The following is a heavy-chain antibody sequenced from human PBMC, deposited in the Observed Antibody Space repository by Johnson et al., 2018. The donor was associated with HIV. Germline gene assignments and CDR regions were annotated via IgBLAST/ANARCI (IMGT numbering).Heavy chain of an antibody. CDR3: AGGSWSSGSYGIWYAFDI. CDR2: IPFHGNQQ. D-gene: IGHD1-26*01. Sequence: QVQLVESGGGVVQPGGSLRLSCAASGFTFSSYGTHWVRQAPGQGLEWVAFIPFHGNQQYYGDSVKGRFTISRDNSKNTLYLQMNSLRAEDTAVYYSAGGSWSSGSYGIWYAFDIWGQGTKVTVSS. CDR1: GFTFSSYG. J-gene: IGHJ3*02. V-gene: IGHV3-30*02.